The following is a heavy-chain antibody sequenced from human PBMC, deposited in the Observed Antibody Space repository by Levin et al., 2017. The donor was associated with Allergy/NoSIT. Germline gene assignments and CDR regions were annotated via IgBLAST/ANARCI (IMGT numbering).Heavy chain of an antibody. CDR2: IYSGGAT. J-gene: IGHJ6*03. D-gene: IGHD3-10*01. CDR1: GISVSSYY. CDR3: ARQLYYYGSAGNYFYMDV. Sequence: PGGSLRLSCAASGISVSSYYMTWVRQAPGKGLHWVSLIYSGGATYYADSVKGRFTISRDHSKNTVDLQMNGLRGDDTAVYFCARQLYYYGSAGNYFYMDVWGKGTTVVVSS. V-gene: IGHV3-66*02.